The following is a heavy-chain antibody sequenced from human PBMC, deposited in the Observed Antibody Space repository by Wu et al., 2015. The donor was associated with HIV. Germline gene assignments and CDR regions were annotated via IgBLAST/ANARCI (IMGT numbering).Heavy chain of an antibody. Sequence: QVQLVQSGAEVKKPGSSVRVSCRASGGILRNLALSWVRQAPGQGLEWMGRIIPLSGTANYGQSFQDRVTFAADKPTNTAYMELSSLRSDDTAVYFCATGSIRDMSTASYFYYVLDVWGQGTTVTVSS. CDR1: GGILRNLA. CDR3: ATGSIRDMSTASYFYYVLDV. D-gene: IGHD5-24*01. J-gene: IGHJ6*02. V-gene: IGHV1-69*13. CDR2: IIPLSGTA.